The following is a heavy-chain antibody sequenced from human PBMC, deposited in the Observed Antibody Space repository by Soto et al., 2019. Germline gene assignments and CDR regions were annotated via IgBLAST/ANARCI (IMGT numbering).Heavy chain of an antibody. V-gene: IGHV1-69*02. CDR2: IIPILGIA. J-gene: IGHJ6*02. CDR1: GGTFSSYT. CDR3: ASSPTVTTTSTTTYYYYSMDV. D-gene: IGHD4-17*01. Sequence: QVQLVQSGAEVKKPGSSVKVSCKASGGTFSSYTISWVRQAPGQGLEWMGRIIPILGIANYAQKFQGRVTITADKSTXXAXMXLSSLRSEDTAVYYCASSPTVTTTSTTTYYYYSMDVWGQGTTVTVSS.